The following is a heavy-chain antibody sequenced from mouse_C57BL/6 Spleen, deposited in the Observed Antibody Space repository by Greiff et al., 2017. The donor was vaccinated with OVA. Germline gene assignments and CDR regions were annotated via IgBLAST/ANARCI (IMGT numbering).Heavy chain of an antibody. Sequence: VQLQQSGAELVRPGASVKLSCKASGYTFTDYYINWVKQRPGPGLEWIARINPGSGYTYYNEKFKGKATLTAEKSSSTAYMQLSSLTSEDSAVYFVAKCSAYGYDPAWVAYWGQGTLVTVSA. J-gene: IGHJ3*01. V-gene: IGHV1-76*01. CDR2: INPGSGYT. CDR1: GYTFTDYY. D-gene: IGHD2-2*01. CDR3: AKCSAYGYDPAWVAY.